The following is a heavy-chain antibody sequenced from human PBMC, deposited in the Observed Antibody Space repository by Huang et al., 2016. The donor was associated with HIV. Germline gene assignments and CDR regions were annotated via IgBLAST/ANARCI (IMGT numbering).Heavy chain of an antibody. Sequence: QVQLVQSGTEMKKPGASVTVSCKASGYTFTGYHIHWVRQAPGPGLGWMGRINPNTGDTNYAQKLQGRVTMTRDTFISTAYMEVGMPRSDDTVVYYCARGEPTYYDFWSGYSGLDYWGQGTLVTVSS. CDR2: INPNTGDT. CDR3: ARGEPTYYDFWSGYSGLDY. V-gene: IGHV1-2*05. CDR1: GYTFTGYH. D-gene: IGHD3-3*01. J-gene: IGHJ4*02.